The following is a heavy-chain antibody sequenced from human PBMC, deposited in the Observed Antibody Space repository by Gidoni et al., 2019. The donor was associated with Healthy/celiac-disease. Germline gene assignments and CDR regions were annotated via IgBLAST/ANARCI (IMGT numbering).Heavy chain of an antibody. CDR2: IYYSGST. J-gene: IGHJ5*02. D-gene: IGHD6-19*01. CDR3: ARGDSSGWYVGSGNWFDP. CDR1: GGSISSYY. Sequence: QVQLQESGPGLVKPSETLSLTCTVSGGSISSYYWSWIRQPPGKGLEWIGYIYYSGSTNYNPSLKSRVTISVDTSKNQFSLKLSSVTAADTAVYYCARGDSSGWYVGSGNWFDPWGQGTLVTVSS. V-gene: IGHV4-59*01.